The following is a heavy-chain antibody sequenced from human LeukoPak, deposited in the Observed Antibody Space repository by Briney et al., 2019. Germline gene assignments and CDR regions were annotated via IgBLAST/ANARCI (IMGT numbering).Heavy chain of an antibody. CDR2: ISSGGETT. Sequence: GGSLRLSCAVSGFRFSSYAMNWVRQAPGKGLEWVSAISSGGETTFYADSVKGRFTISRDNSKNTLYLQMNSLRAEDTAIYYCAKTYYGTTYFDSWGQGTLITVSS. CDR1: GFRFSSYA. D-gene: IGHD3-10*01. CDR3: AKTYYGTTYFDS. J-gene: IGHJ4*02. V-gene: IGHV3-23*01.